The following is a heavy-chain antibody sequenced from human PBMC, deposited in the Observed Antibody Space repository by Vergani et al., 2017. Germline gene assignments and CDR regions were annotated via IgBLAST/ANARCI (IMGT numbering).Heavy chain of an antibody. V-gene: IGHV5-51*03. CDR2: IYPVDSAT. D-gene: IGHD4-17*01. J-gene: IGHJ3*02. Sequence: DVHLVQSGADVKTPGVSLNISCKVSGYSFTIYCIGWVRQMPGKGLEWMGIIYPVDSATRYSPSFQGQVTISADKSISTAYLQWSSLKASDTAMYYCARLGDGYYYHGFVIWGRGTAVTVSS. CDR1: GYSFTIYC. CDR3: ARLGDGYYYHGFVI.